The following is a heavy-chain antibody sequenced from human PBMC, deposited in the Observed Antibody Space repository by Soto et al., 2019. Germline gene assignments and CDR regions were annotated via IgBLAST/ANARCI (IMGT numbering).Heavy chain of an antibody. Sequence: VESLKISCKGSGYSFTSYWIGWVRQMPWKGLEWMGIIYPGDSDTRYSPSFQGQVTISDDKSISTAYLQWSSLKASDTAMYYCARATVAGKTHYGTDVWGNGKTVTVSA. V-gene: IGHV5-51*01. D-gene: IGHD6-19*01. CDR3: ARATVAGKTHYGTDV. J-gene: IGHJ6*04. CDR2: IYPGDSDT. CDR1: GYSFTSYW.